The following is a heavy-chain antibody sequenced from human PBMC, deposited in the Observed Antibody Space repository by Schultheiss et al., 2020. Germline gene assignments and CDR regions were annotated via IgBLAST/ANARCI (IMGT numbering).Heavy chain of an antibody. J-gene: IGHJ4*02. CDR3: TSLAYCGGDCYSDY. V-gene: IGHV3-30*03. CDR1: GFTFSSYG. Sequence: GGSLRLSCAASGFTFSSYGMHWVRQAPGKGLEWVAVISYDGSNKYYADSVKGRFTISRDNSKNTLYLQMNSLKTEDTAVYYCTSLAYCGGDCYSDYWGQGTLVNVSS. CDR2: ISYDGSNK. D-gene: IGHD2-21*01.